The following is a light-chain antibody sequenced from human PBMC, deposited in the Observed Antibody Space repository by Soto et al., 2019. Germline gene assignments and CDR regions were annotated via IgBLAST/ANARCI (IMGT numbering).Light chain of an antibody. V-gene: IGLV2-14*01. J-gene: IGLJ2*01. CDR1: SSVVGAYNY. CDR3: TSYTLSSTLL. Sequence: SALTQPASVSGSPGQSITFSCTGTSSVVGAYNYVSWYQQHPGKAPKLMIYEVSNRPSGVSNRFSGSRSGNTASLTISGLQAEDEAHYYSTSYTLSSTLLFGGGTKLTVL. CDR2: EVS.